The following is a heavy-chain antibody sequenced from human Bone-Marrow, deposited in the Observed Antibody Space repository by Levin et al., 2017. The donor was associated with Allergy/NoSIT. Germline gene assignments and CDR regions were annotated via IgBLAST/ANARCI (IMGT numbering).Heavy chain of an antibody. CDR1: GFNFSSYW. CDR2: IKEDGSEK. V-gene: IGHV3-7*01. J-gene: IGHJ4*02. Sequence: GESLKISCAASGFNFSSYWMSWVRQAPGKGLEWVANIKEDGSEKYYVDSVKGRFTISRDNAKNSLYLQMNSLRAEDTAVYYCARTFILTGYYWSYYFDHWGQGTLVTVSS. D-gene: IGHD3-9*01. CDR3: ARTFILTGYYWSYYFDH.